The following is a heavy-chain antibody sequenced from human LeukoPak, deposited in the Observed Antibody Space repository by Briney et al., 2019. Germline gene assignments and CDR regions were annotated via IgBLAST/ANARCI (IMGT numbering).Heavy chain of an antibody. J-gene: IGHJ6*02. D-gene: IGHD2-2*01. CDR3: AREMGYCSSTSCYERPYYCYGMDV. CDR2: IYTSGST. Sequence: NASETLSLTCTVSGGSISSYYWSWIQQPAGKGLEWIGRIYTSGSTNYNPSLKSRVTMSVDTSKNQFSLKLSSVTAADTAVYYCAREMGYCSSTSCYERPYYCYGMDVWGQGTTVTVSS. CDR1: GGSISSYY. V-gene: IGHV4-4*07.